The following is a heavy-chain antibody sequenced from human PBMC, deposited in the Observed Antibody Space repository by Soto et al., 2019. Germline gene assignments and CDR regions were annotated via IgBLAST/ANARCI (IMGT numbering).Heavy chain of an antibody. CDR3: AKDGEKYGMDV. V-gene: IGHV3-30*18. CDR1: GFTFSSYV. J-gene: IGHJ6*02. CDR2: ISYDGSNK. Sequence: PGGALKLSCATSGFTFSSYVMDWGRQAPGKGLEWVAVISYDGSNKYYADSVKGRFTISRDNSKNTLYLQMNSLRAEDTAVYYCAKDGEKYGMDVWGQGTTVTVSS.